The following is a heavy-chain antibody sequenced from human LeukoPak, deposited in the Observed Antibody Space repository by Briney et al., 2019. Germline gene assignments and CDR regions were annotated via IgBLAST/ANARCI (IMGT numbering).Heavy chain of an antibody. CDR2: ISGSGGST. V-gene: IGHV3-23*01. Sequence: GGSLRLSCAASGFTFSSYAMSWVRQAPGKGLEWVSAISGSGGSTYYAGSVKGRFTISRDNSKNTLYLQMNSLRAEDTAVYYCAKSDSLLTLGEFYYFDYWGQGTLVTVSS. CDR3: AKSDSLLTLGEFYYFDY. D-gene: IGHD3-10*01. CDR1: GFTFSSYA. J-gene: IGHJ4*02.